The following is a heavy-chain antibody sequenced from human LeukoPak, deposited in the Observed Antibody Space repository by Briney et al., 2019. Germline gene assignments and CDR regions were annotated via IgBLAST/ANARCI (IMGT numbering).Heavy chain of an antibody. Sequence: GGSLRLSCAASGFTFSTSWMTWIRQAPGKGLEWVASMNQDGSEIHYVDSVKGRFTISRDNAKNLLFLQMNSLTADDTAVHYCVRAHHPGGWFDPWGQGTLVTVSS. V-gene: IGHV3-7*04. CDR3: VRAHHPGGWFDP. J-gene: IGHJ5*02. CDR2: MNQDGSEI. CDR1: GFTFSTSW. D-gene: IGHD3-10*01.